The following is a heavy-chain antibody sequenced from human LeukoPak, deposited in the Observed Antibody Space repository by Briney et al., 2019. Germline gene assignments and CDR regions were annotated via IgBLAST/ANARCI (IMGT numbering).Heavy chain of an antibody. Sequence: GGSLRLSCAASGFTFDEYGMSWVRQAPGKGLEWVSGINWNGGSTGYADSVKGRFSISRDNAKNSLYLQMNSLRAEDTALYYCAIARVTGTGGYYFDYWGQGTLVTVSS. CDR2: INWNGGST. J-gene: IGHJ4*02. CDR3: AIARVTGTGGYYFDY. D-gene: IGHD1-20*01. CDR1: GFTFDEYG. V-gene: IGHV3-20*04.